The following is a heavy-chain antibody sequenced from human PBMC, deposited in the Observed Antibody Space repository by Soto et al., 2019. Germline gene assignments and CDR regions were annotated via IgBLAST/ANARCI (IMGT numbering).Heavy chain of an antibody. D-gene: IGHD3-16*02. J-gene: IGHJ6*02. CDR1: GGTFSSYA. CDR3: ARVQGIMITFGGVIASHYYYGMDV. V-gene: IGHV1-69*12. Sequence: QVQLVQSGAEVTKPGSSVKVSCKASGGTFSSYAISWVRQAPGQGLEWMGGIIPIFSTANYAQKFQGRVTFTADESTSTAYMELSSLRSEDTAVYYCARVQGIMITFGGVIASHYYYGMDVWGRGTTVTVSS. CDR2: IIPIFSTA.